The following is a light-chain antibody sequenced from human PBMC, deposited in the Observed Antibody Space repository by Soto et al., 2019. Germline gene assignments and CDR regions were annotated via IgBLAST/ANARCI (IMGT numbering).Light chain of an antibody. CDR3: MQAAA. V-gene: IGKV2-28*01. Sequence: DIVMTQSPLSLPVTPGEPASISCRSSQSLLHSNGYNYLDWYLQKPGQSPQLLIYLGSNRASGVPDRFSGSGSGTDFTLKISRVEAEDVGVYYCMQAAAFGGGTKVEI. CDR2: LGS. CDR1: QSLLHSNGYNY. J-gene: IGKJ4*02.